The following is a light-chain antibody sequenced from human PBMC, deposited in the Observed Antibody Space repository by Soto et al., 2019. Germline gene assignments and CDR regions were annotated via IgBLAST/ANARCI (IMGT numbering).Light chain of an antibody. V-gene: IGLV1-47*01. J-gene: IGLJ3*02. CDR3: AAWDDSLSAWV. CDR1: SSNIGSNY. CDR2: KNN. Sequence: QSVLTQPPSASGTPGQRVTISCSGSSSNIGSNYVYWYQQLPGPAPKLLIYKNNQRPSGGPDRYSGSKSGTSASLGISGLRSDYEAASHCAAWDDSLSAWVFGGATKLPVL.